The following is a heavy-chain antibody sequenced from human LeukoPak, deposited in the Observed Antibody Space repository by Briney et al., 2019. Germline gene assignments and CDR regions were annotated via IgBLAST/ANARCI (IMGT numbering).Heavy chain of an antibody. V-gene: IGHV3-30*03. J-gene: IGHJ4*02. CDR2: ISSDGSHK. CDR1: GFSFSTYD. D-gene: IGHD4-23*01. Sequence: GGSLRLSCAASGFSFSTYDMHWVRQAPGKGLEWVAVISSDGSHKYWADSVKGRFTISRDNSKNTVYLQMNSLRAEDTAVYYCARGDYGGDYFDYWGQGTLVTVSS. CDR3: ARGDYGGDYFDY.